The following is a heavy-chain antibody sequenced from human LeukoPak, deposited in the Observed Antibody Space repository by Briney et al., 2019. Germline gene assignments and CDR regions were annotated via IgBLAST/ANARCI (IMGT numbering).Heavy chain of an antibody. CDR1: GGSFSGYY. D-gene: IGHD2-2*02. J-gene: IGHJ5*02. V-gene: IGHV4-34*01. Sequence: SETLSLTCAVYGGSFSGYYWSWIRQPPGKGLEWIGEINHSGSTNYNPSLKSRVTISVDTSKHQFSLKLSSVTAADTAVYYCAILHIQLLYGYWFDPWGQGTLVTVSS. CDR3: AILHIQLLYGYWFDP. CDR2: INHSGST.